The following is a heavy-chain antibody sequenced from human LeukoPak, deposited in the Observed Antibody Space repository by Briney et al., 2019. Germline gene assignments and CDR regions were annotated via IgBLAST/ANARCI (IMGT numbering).Heavy chain of an antibody. D-gene: IGHD6-19*01. CDR2: IYYSGDT. CDR1: GGSISSYY. CDR3: ARGIGSGWPPYYYYGMDV. V-gene: IGHV4-59*08. J-gene: IGHJ6*02. Sequence: PSETLSLTCTVSGGSISSYYWSWIRQPPGKGLEWIGYIYYSGDTNYNPSLKSRVTISADTSKNQFSLKLSSVTAADTAVYYCARGIGSGWPPYYYYGMDVWGQGTTVTVSS.